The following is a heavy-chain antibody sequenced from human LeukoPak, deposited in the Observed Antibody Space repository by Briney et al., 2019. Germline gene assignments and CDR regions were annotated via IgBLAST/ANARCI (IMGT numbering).Heavy chain of an antibody. D-gene: IGHD5-24*01. J-gene: IGHJ4*02. V-gene: IGHV3-64*01. CDR1: GFTFSSYA. CDR2: NSSNGGST. Sequence: GGSLRLSCAASGFTFSSYAMHWVRQAPGKGLEYVSANSSNGGSTYYANSVKGRFTISRDNSKNTLYLQMGSLRAEDMAVYYCARAVGMATYYDYWGQGTLVTVSS. CDR3: ARAVGMATYYDY.